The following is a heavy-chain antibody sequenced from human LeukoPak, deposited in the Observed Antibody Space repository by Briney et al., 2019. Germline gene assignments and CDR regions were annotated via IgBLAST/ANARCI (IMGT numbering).Heavy chain of an antibody. CDR3: ARPSLDYGGIDAFDF. D-gene: IGHD4-23*01. J-gene: IGHJ3*01. Sequence: SETLSLTCTVSGGSISSYYWSWIRQPPGKGLEWIGFIYYSGSTTYNASLKSRVTISVDTTKSQFSLNLSSVTAADTAVYYCARPSLDYGGIDAFDFWGQGTLVTVSS. CDR2: IYYSGST. CDR1: GGSISSYY. V-gene: IGHV4-59*12.